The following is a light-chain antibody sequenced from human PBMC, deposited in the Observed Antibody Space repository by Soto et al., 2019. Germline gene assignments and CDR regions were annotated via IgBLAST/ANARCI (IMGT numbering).Light chain of an antibody. CDR3: HQAKSVPLT. J-gene: IGKJ4*01. CDR2: GAS. Sequence: DIQMTQSPSSVFASVGDRVTITCRASQGISTHLAWYQQKPGKAPKLLIYGASNLQGGVPSRFSGSGSGTDFTLTIGSLQPEDFATYYCHQAKSVPLTFGGGTKVEIK. V-gene: IGKV1-12*01. CDR1: QGISTH.